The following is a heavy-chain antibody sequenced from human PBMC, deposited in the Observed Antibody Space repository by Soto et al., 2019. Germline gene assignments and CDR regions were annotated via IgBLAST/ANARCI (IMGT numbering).Heavy chain of an antibody. D-gene: IGHD4-4*01. CDR3: ARVPDYSNYVVWFDP. CDR2: IDPSDSYT. CDR1: GYSFTSYW. J-gene: IGHJ5*02. V-gene: IGHV5-10-1*03. Sequence: EVQLVQSGAEVKKPGESLRISCKGSGYSFTSYWISWVRQMPGKGLEWMGRIDPSDSYTNYSPSFQGHVTISADKSISTAYLQWSSLKASDTAMYYCARVPDYSNYVVWFDPWGQGTLVTVSS.